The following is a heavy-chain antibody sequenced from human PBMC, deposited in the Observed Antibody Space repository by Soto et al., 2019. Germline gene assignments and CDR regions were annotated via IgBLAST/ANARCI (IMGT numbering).Heavy chain of an antibody. CDR3: AREIMPLTNDWYFDL. J-gene: IGHJ2*01. V-gene: IGHV4-39*02. Sequence: PSETLSLTCTVSGGSISSSSHYWGWIRQPPGKGLEWIGSIYYSGSTYYNPSLKSRLTISVDTSKNQFSLRLSSVTAADTAVYYCAREIMPLTNDWYFDLWGRGTLVTVSS. D-gene: IGHD2-8*01. CDR1: GGSISSSSHY. CDR2: IYYSGST.